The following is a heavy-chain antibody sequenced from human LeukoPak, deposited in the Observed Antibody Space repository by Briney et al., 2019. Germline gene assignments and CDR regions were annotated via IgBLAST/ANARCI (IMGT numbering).Heavy chain of an antibody. Sequence: GGSLRLSCAASGFTFSSYWMSWVRQAPGKGLEWVANIKQDGSGKYYVDSVKGRFTISRDNAKNSLYLQMNSLRAEDTAVYYCARVGWRVATSNYYFDYWGQGTLVTVSS. CDR1: GFTFSSYW. CDR3: ARVGWRVATSNYYFDY. CDR2: IKQDGSGK. J-gene: IGHJ4*02. V-gene: IGHV3-7*01. D-gene: IGHD5-12*01.